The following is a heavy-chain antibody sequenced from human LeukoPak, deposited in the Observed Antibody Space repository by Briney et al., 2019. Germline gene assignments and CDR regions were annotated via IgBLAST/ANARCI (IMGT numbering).Heavy chain of an antibody. CDR3: ARGGQLGGFDY. D-gene: IGHD6-13*01. CDR2: ISSSGTSI. J-gene: IGHJ4*02. V-gene: IGHV3-48*01. Sequence: PGGSLRLSCAASGFTFSIYSMNWVRQAPGKGLEWVSYISSSGTSISYADSVKGRFTISRDNSKNTLYLQMNSLRAEDTAVYYCARGGQLGGFDYWGQGTLVTVSS. CDR1: GFTFSIYS.